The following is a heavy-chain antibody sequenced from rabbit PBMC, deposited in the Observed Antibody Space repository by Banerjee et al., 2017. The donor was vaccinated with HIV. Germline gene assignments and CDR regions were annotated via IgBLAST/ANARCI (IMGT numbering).Heavy chain of an antibody. Sequence: QSLEESGGDLVKPGASLTLTCTASGFSFSSGYYMCWVRQAPGKGLEWIACIYAASSGSTYYASWAKGRLTISRASSTTVTLQMTSLTAADTATYFCARGGANSGYTNGIDLWGPGTLVTVS. CDR2: IYAASSGST. CDR3: ARGGANSGYTNGIDL. V-gene: IGHV1S40*01. CDR1: GFSFSSGYY. D-gene: IGHD1-1*01. J-gene: IGHJ4*01.